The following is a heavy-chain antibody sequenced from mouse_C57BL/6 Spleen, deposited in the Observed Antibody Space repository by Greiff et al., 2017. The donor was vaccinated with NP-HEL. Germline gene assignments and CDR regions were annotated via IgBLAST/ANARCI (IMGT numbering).Heavy chain of an antibody. CDR2: IRLKSDNYAT. CDR1: GFTFSNYW. J-gene: IGHJ4*01. D-gene: IGHD2-2*01. V-gene: IGHV6-3*01. CDR3: TGGGYDGAMDY. Sequence: EVMLVESGGGLVQPGGFMKLSCVASGFTFSNYWMNWVRQSPEKGLEWVAQIRLKSDNYATHYAESVKGRFTISRDDSKSSVYLQMNNLRAEDTGIYYCTGGGYDGAMDYWGQGTSVTVSS.